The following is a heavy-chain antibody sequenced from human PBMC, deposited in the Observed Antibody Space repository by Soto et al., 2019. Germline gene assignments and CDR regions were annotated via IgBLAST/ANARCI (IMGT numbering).Heavy chain of an antibody. V-gene: IGHV5-10-1*01. CDR1: GYSFTSYW. CDR2: IDPSDSYT. CDR3: ARHVRSGSYGYYYYGMDV. J-gene: IGHJ6*02. Sequence: GESLKISCKGSGYSFTSYWISWVRQMPGKGLEWMGRIDPSDSYTNYSPSFQGHVTISADKSISTAYLQWSSLKASDTAMYYCARHVRSGSYGYYYYGMDVWGQGTTVTAP. D-gene: IGHD1-26*01.